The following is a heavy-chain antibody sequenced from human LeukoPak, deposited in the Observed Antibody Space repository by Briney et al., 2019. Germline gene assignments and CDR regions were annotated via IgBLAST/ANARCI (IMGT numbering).Heavy chain of an antibody. D-gene: IGHD3-22*01. CDR1: GFTFNSYN. J-gene: IGHJ4*02. Sequence: PGGSLRPSCGASGFTFNSYNMNWVRQAPGKGLEWVSYISSSSSIIYYTDSVKGRFTISRDNAKNSLYLQMNSLRAEDTAMYFCAGDDSSGYFFDFWGQGTLVTVSS. CDR2: ISSSSSII. V-gene: IGHV3-48*01. CDR3: AGDDSSGYFFDF.